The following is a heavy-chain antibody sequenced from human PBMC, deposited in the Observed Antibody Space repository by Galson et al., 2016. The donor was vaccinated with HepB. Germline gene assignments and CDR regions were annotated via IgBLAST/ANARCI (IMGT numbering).Heavy chain of an antibody. D-gene: IGHD4-11*01. CDR2: ISTSGGST. CDR1: GFAFSAYG. CDR3: AKGTTRLGDN. V-gene: IGHV3-23*01. Sequence: SLRLSCAASGFAFSAYGMTWVRQAPRKGLEWVVAISTSGGSTDYADSVRGRFTISRDNSKNMLYLQMNSMRAEDSALYYCAKGTTRLGDNWGQGILVTVSS. J-gene: IGHJ4*02.